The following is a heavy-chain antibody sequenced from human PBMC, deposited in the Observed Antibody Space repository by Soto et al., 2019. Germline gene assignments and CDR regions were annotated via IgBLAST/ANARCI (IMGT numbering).Heavy chain of an antibody. J-gene: IGHJ4*02. D-gene: IGHD2-8*01. CDR1: GYTFTSYA. CDR3: VRGYWKNGVCLRMNY. CDR2: INAGTGNT. Sequence: QVQLVQSGAEEKKPGASVKVSCKASGYTFTSYAMHWVRHAPGQRLEGMGWINAGTGNTQYSQKFQGRVTITSDTSASTAYIELSIMRFEHKAVYYSVRGYWKNGVCLRMNYWCQGTLVTVSS. V-gene: IGHV1-3*05.